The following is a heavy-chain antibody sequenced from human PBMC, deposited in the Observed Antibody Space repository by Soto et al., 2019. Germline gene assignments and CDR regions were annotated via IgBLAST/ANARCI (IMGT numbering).Heavy chain of an antibody. D-gene: IGHD3-10*01. CDR3: ARGGFGERFDAFDI. Sequence: PGGSLRLSCAASGFTFSSYSMNWVRQAPGKGLEWVSSISSSSSYIYYADSVKGRFTISRDNAKNSLYLQMNSLRAEDTAVYYCARGGFGERFDAFDIWGQGTMVTVSS. V-gene: IGHV3-21*01. CDR2: ISSSSSYI. CDR1: GFTFSSYS. J-gene: IGHJ3*02.